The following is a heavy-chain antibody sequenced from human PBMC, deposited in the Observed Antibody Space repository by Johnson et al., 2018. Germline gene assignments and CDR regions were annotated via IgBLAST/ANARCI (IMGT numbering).Heavy chain of an antibody. CDR3: PYDSSGYYYFQH. CDR1: GFAFSSYV. Sequence: VQLVESGGGVVQPGRSLRLSCAASGFAFSSYVLHWVRRAPGKGPEWVSAIGTGGDTYYADSVMGRFTISRDNAKKSLYLQMNSLIAEDMAAWGGPYDSSGYYYFQHWGQGTLVTVSS. CDR2: IGTGGDT. V-gene: IGHV3-47*02. D-gene: IGHD3-22*01. J-gene: IGHJ1*01.